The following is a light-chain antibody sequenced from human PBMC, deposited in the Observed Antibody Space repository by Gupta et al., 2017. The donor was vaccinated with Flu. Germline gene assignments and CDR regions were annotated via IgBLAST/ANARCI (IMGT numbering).Light chain of an antibody. Sequence: EIVLTQSPATLSLSPRERATLSCRASQSVSSYLAWYQQTPGQAPRLLIYDASNRATGIPARFSGSGSGTDFTLTISSLEPEDFAVYYCQQRSNWLFTFGPGTKVDIK. V-gene: IGKV3-11*01. CDR3: QQRSNWLFT. CDR2: DAS. J-gene: IGKJ3*01. CDR1: QSVSSY.